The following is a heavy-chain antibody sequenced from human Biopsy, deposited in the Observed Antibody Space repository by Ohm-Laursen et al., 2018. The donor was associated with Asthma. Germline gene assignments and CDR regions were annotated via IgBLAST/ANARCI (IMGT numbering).Heavy chain of an antibody. V-gene: IGHV3-23*01. D-gene: IGHD6-13*01. CDR1: GFTFSSYA. Sequence: SLRLSCAASGFTFSSYAMSWVRQAPGKGLEWVSAISGSGGSTYYADSVKGRFTISRDNAKNTLYLEMNSLRAEDTAVYYCARGPAWQQLDNWGQGTLVTVSS. CDR3: ARGPAWQQLDN. J-gene: IGHJ4*02. CDR2: ISGSGGST.